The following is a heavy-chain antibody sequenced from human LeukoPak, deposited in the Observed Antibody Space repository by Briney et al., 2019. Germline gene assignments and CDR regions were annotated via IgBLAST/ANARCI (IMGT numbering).Heavy chain of an antibody. CDR3: ARYCGGDCYGMDV. J-gene: IGHJ6*02. V-gene: IGHV3-23*01. D-gene: IGHD2-21*01. CDR1: GFTFSSYA. CDR2: ISGSGGST. Sequence: GGSLRLSCAASGFTFSSYAMSWVRQAPGKGLEWVSAISGSGGSTYYADSVKGRFTISRDNAKNSLFLQMNSLRAEDTAVYYCARYCGGDCYGMDVWGQGTMVTVSS.